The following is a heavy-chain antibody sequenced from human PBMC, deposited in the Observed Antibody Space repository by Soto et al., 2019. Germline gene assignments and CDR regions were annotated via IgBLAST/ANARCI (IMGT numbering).Heavy chain of an antibody. CDR1: GSSINSSGYY. CDR2: MFYGVST. V-gene: IGHV4-39*07. D-gene: IGHD5-12*01. J-gene: IGHJ4*02. Sequence: LSLTCTVSGSSINSSGYYWGWIRQPPGKGLEWIGSMFYGVSTYYNPSLKSRVTVSVDTSKNQFSLNLRSVTAADTAVYYCARAKAGGYDYWGQGTLVTVSS. CDR3: ARAKAGGYDY.